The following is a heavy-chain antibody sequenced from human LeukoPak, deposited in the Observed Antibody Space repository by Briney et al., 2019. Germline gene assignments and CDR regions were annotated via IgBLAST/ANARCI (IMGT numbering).Heavy chain of an antibody. J-gene: IGHJ4*02. D-gene: IGHD1-1*01. V-gene: IGHV1-2*02. CDR2: MNPNSGDT. Sequence: ASVKVSCKTSGYTFTGHYMHWVRQAPGQGLEWMGWMNPNSGDTNSAQKFQGRVTMTRDTSISTAYMELSRLRSDDTAVYYCAPRSTTGTGAFDYWGQGTLVTVSS. CDR1: GYTFTGHY. CDR3: APRSTTGTGAFDY.